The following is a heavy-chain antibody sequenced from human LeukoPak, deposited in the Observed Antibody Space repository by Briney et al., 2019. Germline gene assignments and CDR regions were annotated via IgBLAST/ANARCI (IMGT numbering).Heavy chain of an antibody. Sequence: ASVKVSCKASGYTFTSYGISWVRQAPGQGLEWMGWISAYNGNTNYAQKLQGRVTMTTDTSTSTAYMELRSLRSDDTAVYYCARTPTSAPPYRVGVHYFDYWGQGTLVTVSS. CDR1: GYTFTSYG. D-gene: IGHD3-22*01. CDR3: ARTPTSAPPYRVGVHYFDY. V-gene: IGHV1-18*01. CDR2: ISAYNGNT. J-gene: IGHJ4*02.